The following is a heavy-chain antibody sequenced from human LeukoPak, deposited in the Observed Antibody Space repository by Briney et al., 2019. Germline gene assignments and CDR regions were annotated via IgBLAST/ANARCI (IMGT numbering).Heavy chain of an antibody. CDR2: INTNTGNP. CDR1: GYTFTSYA. J-gene: IGHJ4*02. V-gene: IGHV7-4-1*02. CDR3: ARADRLLRYFDWLPKKPPI. D-gene: IGHD3-9*01. Sequence: ASVKVSCKASGYTFTSYAMNWVRQAPGQGLEWMGWINTNTGNPTYAQGFTGRFVFSLGTSVSTAYLQISSLKAEDTAVYYCARADRLLRYFDWLPKKPPIWGQGTLVTVSS.